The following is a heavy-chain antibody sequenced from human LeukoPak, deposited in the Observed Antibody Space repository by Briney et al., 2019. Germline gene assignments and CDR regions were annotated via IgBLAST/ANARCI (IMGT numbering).Heavy chain of an antibody. CDR3: AKDLHSGWSFDY. CDR1: GFTFNNFG. J-gene: IGHJ4*02. D-gene: IGHD6-19*01. V-gene: IGHV3-30*02. Sequence: GGSLRLSCAASGFTFNNFGLHWVRQAPGKGLEGVAFISYDGSDKNCVDSVQGRFTISRDNSKNTLYLQMNSLRVDDTAVYYCAKDLHSGWSFDYWGQGILVTVSS. CDR2: ISYDGSDK.